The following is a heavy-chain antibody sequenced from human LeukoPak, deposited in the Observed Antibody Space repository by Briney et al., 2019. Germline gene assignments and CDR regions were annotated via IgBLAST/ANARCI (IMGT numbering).Heavy chain of an antibody. Sequence: PGGPLRLSCAASGFTFSSYSMNWVRQAPGKGLEWVSSISSSSYMCYADSVKGRFTISRDNAKNSLYLQMNSLRAEDTAVYYCARIGRAGDAFDIWGQGTMVTVSS. V-gene: IGHV3-21*01. CDR1: GFTFSSYS. CDR3: ARIGRAGDAFDI. D-gene: IGHD6-19*01. J-gene: IGHJ3*02. CDR2: ISSSSYM.